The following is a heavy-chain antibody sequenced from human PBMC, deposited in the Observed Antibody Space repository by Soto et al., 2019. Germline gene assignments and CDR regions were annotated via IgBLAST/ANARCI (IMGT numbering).Heavy chain of an antibody. Sequence: SETLSLTCAVYGGSFSGYYWSWLRQPPGKGLEWIGEINHSGSTNSSPSLKSRVTISVDTSKNQFSLKLTSVTAADTAVYYCARYSSGWSRSTRDYYYYGLDVWGQGATVTVSS. J-gene: IGHJ6*02. V-gene: IGHV4-34*01. CDR3: ARYSSGWSRSTRDYYYYGLDV. CDR1: GGSFSGYY. CDR2: INHSGST. D-gene: IGHD6-19*01.